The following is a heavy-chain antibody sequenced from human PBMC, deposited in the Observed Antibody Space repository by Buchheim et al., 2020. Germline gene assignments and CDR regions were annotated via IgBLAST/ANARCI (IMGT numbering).Heavy chain of an antibody. CDR3: TTRNGDYETLNYYYYYGMDV. CDR2: IKSKTDGGTT. V-gene: IGHV3-15*01. D-gene: IGHD4-17*01. Sequence: EVQLVESGGGLVKPGGSLRLSCAASGFTFSNAWMSWVRQAPGKGLEWVGRIKSKTDGGTTDYAAPVKGRFTISRDDSKNPLYLQMNSLKTEDTAVYYCTTRNGDYETLNYYYYYGMDVWGQGTT. J-gene: IGHJ6*02. CDR1: GFTFSNAW.